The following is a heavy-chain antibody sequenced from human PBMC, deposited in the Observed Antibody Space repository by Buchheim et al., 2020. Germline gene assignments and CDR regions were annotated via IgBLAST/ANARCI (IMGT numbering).Heavy chain of an antibody. CDR1: GFTFSSYG. V-gene: IGHV3-30*18. CDR2: ILYDGSNK. Sequence: QVQLVESGGGVVQPGRSMRLSCAASGFTFSSYGMNWVRQAPGKGLERVAVILYDGSNKYYADSVKGRLTISRDNSKNTPYLQMNSLRAEDTAVYYCAKVMDPRYYYYYGMDVWGQGT. D-gene: IGHD3-10*01. CDR3: AKVMDPRYYYYYGMDV. J-gene: IGHJ6*02.